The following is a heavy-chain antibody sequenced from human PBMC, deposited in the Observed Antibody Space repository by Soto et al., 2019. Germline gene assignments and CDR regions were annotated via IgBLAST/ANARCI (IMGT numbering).Heavy chain of an antibody. V-gene: IGHV3-23*01. J-gene: IGHJ3*02. CDR3: AVYNWNYLPSSEDDAFDI. CDR1: GFTFSSYA. CDR2: ISGSGGST. D-gene: IGHD1-7*01. Sequence: GGSLRLSCAASGFTFSSYAMSWVRQAPGKGLEWVSAISGSGGSTYYADSVKGRFTISRDNSKNTLYLQMNSLRAEDTAVYYCAVYNWNYLPSSEDDAFDIWGQGTMVTVSS.